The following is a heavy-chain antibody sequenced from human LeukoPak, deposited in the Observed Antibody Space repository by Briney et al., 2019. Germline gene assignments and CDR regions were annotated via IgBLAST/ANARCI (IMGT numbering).Heavy chain of an antibody. D-gene: IGHD6-13*01. J-gene: IGHJ4*02. CDR1: GFTFSSYS. CDR2: ISSSSSYI. V-gene: IGHV3-21*01. CDR3: ARAAGPRGYFDY. Sequence: GGSLRLSCAASGFTFSSYSMNWVRQAPGKGLEWVSSISSSSSYIYYADSVKGRFTISRDNAKNSLYLQMNSLRDEDTAVYYCARAAGPRGYFDYWGQGTLVTVSS.